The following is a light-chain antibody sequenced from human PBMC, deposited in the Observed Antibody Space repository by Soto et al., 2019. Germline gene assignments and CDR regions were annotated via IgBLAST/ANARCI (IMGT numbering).Light chain of an antibody. CDR2: DAS. V-gene: IGKV3-11*01. CDR1: QTVSIN. Sequence: EIVLTQSPATLSLSPGERATLSCRASQTVSINLAWYQQKPGQAPRLLIYDASNRATGIPARFGGSGSGTDFTLTISSLEPEDSAVYYCQQRSNWVFTFGPGTKVDI. CDR3: QQRSNWVFT. J-gene: IGKJ3*01.